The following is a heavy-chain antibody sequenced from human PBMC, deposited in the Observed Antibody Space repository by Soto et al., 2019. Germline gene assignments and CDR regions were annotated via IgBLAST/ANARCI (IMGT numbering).Heavy chain of an antibody. J-gene: IGHJ6*02. CDR1: GDSISRYY. Sequence: SETLSLTCTVSGDSISRYYWSWIRQPPGKGLEWIGYIYYSGSTNYNPSLKSRVTISVDTSKNQFSLNLSSVTAADTAVYYCASSNIAAAGFYYYGMDVWGRGTTVTVSS. D-gene: IGHD6-13*01. V-gene: IGHV4-59*01. CDR3: ASSNIAAAGFYYYGMDV. CDR2: IYYSGST.